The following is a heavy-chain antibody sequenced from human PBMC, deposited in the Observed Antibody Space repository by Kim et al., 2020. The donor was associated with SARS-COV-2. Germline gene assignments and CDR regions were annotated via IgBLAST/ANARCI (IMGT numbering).Heavy chain of an antibody. V-gene: IGHV3-23*01. CDR2: ITHTGTT. D-gene: IGHD3-16*02. J-gene: IGHJ4*02. Sequence: GGSLRLSCVGSGFTFSSTALSWVRQAPGKGLQWVSRITHTGTTQYLESVKGRFTISRDNSKNTLFLEMHSLRAEDTAIYYCAKDIFVQVIGYWGQGALVTVSS. CDR3: AKDIFVQVIGY. CDR1: GFTFSSTA.